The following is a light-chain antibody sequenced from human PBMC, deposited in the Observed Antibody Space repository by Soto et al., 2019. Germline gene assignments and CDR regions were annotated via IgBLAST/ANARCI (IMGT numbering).Light chain of an antibody. CDR3: QQYNSYPVT. V-gene: IGKV1-5*03. J-gene: IGKJ4*01. CDR1: QSISSW. CDR2: KAS. Sequence: DIQMTQSPSTLSASVGDRVTITCRASQSISSWLAWYQQKPGKAPKLLIYKASSLESGVPSRFSGSGSGTEFTLIISSLQSDDFATYYCQQYNSYPVTLGGGTKVEIK.